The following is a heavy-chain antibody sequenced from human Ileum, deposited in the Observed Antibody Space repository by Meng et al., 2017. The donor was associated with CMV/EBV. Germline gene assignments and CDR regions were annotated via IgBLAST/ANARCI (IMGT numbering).Heavy chain of an antibody. V-gene: IGHV5-51*01. CDR3: VRSCSGGTCPHGMDV. Sequence: KVSCKGSGHSFTTFWIGWVRQMPGKGLEWMGIIYPGDSSTRYSPSFQGQVTISADKSISTAYLHWSSLKASDTAMYYCVRSCSGGTCPHGMDVWGQGTTVTVSS. J-gene: IGHJ6*02. CDR1: GHSFTTFW. D-gene: IGHD2-15*01. CDR2: IYPGDSST.